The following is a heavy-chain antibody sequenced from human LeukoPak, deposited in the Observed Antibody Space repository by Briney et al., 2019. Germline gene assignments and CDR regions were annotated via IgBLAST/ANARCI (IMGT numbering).Heavy chain of an antibody. J-gene: IGHJ6*03. CDR3: ATGGSGSTSPMDV. CDR1: GGSFSGYY. V-gene: IGHV4-34*01. Sequence: SETLSLTCAVYGGSFSGYYWSWIRQPPGKGLEWIGEINHSGSTNYNPSLKSRVTISVDTSKNQFSLKLRSVTAAATAVYYCATGGSGSTSPMDVWGKGTTVTVSS. D-gene: IGHD2-2*01. CDR2: INHSGST.